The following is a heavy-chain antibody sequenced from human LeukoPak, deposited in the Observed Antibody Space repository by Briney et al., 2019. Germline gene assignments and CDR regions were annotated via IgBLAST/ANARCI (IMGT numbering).Heavy chain of an antibody. CDR2: IKQDGSET. J-gene: IGHJ3*01. D-gene: IGHD3-10*01. CDR3: TREGSYLDAFDF. CDR1: GFTFNNYW. Sequence: GGSLRLSCAASGFTFNNYWMSWVRQAPGKGLEWVANIKQDGSETYYVDSVKGRFTISRDNAKNSLFLQMNSLRAEDTAVCYCTREGSYLDAFDFWGQGTMVTVSS. V-gene: IGHV3-7*01.